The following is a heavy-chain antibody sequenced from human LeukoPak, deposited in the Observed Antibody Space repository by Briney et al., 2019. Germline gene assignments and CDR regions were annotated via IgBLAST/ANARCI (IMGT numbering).Heavy chain of an antibody. CDR1: GYTFTSYY. Sequence: GASVTVSCKASGYTFTSYYMHWVRQAPGQGLEWMGIINPSGGSTNYAQKLQGRVTMTTDTSTSTAYMELRSLRSDDTAVYYCARDSPYDFWSGSQYDYWGQGTLVTVSS. CDR2: INPSGGST. V-gene: IGHV1-46*01. CDR3: ARDSPYDFWSGSQYDY. D-gene: IGHD3-3*01. J-gene: IGHJ4*02.